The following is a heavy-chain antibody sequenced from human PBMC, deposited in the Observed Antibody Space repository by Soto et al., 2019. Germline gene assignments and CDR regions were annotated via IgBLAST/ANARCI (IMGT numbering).Heavy chain of an antibody. CDR2: IYYTGST. CDR1: GGSIGSGVYF. J-gene: IGHJ6*02. CDR3: ARDLPGDYDIRLGYYYGMDV. D-gene: IGHD3-9*01. V-gene: IGHV4-61*08. Sequence: PSDTLSLTCTVSGGSIGSGVYFWSWIRQPPGKGLEWIGYIYYTGSTNYNPSLKSRVTISVDTSKNQFSLKLSSVTAADTAVYYCARDLPGDYDIRLGYYYGMDVWGQGTTVNVSS.